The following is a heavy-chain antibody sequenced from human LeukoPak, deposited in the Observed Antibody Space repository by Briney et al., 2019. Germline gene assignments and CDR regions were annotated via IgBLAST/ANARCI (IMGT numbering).Heavy chain of an antibody. D-gene: IGHD2-2*01. CDR2: ISAYNGNT. J-gene: IGHJ5*02. CDR3: ARDQDPIVVVPAALCP. V-gene: IGHV1-18*01. Sequence: ASVKVSCKASGYTFTSYGISWVRQAPGQGLEWMGWISAYNGNTNYAQKLQGRVTMTTDTSTSTACMELRSLRSDDTAVYYCARDQDPIVVVPAALCPWGQGTLVTVSS. CDR1: GYTFTSYG.